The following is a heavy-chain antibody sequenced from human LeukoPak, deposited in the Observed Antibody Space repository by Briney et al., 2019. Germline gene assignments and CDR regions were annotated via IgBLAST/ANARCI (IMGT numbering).Heavy chain of an antibody. J-gene: IGHJ4*02. CDR3: ARGFSSDPSAFFDA. CDR2: ITTFNGHP. CDR1: GYTFTNHG. Sequence: GASVKVSCKASGYTFTNHGISWVRQAPGQGLEWMGWITTFNGHPRFVDKFQGRVTMTTDTFTTTAYMELRSPTSDDTAAYYRARGFSSDPSAFFDAWGQGTLVTVSS. D-gene: IGHD6-25*01. V-gene: IGHV1-18*01.